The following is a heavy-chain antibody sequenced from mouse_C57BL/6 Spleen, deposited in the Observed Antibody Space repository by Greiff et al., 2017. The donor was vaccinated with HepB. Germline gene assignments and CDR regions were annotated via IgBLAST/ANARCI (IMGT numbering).Heavy chain of an antibody. D-gene: IGHD1-1*01. Sequence: EVMLVESGGGLVKPGGSLKLSCAASGFTFSDYGMHWVRQAPEKGLEWVAYISRGSSTTYYADTVKGRFTMSIDTANNTPFLQLTSLRSEDSAVYYCARASGSSTFWYLDVWGQGTSVTVSS. CDR3: ARASGSSTFWYLDV. V-gene: IGHV5-17*01. CDR1: GFTFSDYG. J-gene: IGHJ1*01. CDR2: ISRGSSTT.